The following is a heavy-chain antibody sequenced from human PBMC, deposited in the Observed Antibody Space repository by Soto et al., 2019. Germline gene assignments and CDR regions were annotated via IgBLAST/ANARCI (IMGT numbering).Heavy chain of an antibody. D-gene: IGHD6-13*01. CDR2: IIPIFGTA. CDR1: GGTFSSYA. J-gene: IGHJ6*02. V-gene: IGHV1-69*01. Sequence: QVQLVQSGAEVKKPGSSVKVSCKASGGTFSSYAISWVRQAPGQGLEWMGGIIPIFGTANYAQKFQGRVTIPADESTGTAYMRLSSLRSEDTAVYYCARGIAAAGRVSGFYYYGMDVWGQGTTVTVSS. CDR3: ARGIAAAGRVSGFYYYGMDV.